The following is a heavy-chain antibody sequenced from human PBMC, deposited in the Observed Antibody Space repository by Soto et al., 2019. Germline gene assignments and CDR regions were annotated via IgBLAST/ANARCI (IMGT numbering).Heavy chain of an antibody. D-gene: IGHD3-16*01. Sequence: GGSLRLSCAASGFAFSSYGMHWVRQAPGKGLEWVAFIWHDGGNKFYAESVKGRFTISRDNSKNTLYLQMTSLSAEDTAMYYCARDGDVNTGFGKDYWGQGTLVTVSS. CDR3: ARDGDVNTGFGKDY. J-gene: IGHJ4*02. CDR1: GFAFSSYG. CDR2: IWHDGGNK. V-gene: IGHV3-33*01.